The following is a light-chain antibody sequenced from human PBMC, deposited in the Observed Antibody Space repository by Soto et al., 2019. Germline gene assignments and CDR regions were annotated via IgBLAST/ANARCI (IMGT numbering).Light chain of an antibody. J-gene: IGKJ1*01. CDR2: LGS. Sequence: DVVMTQSPLSLPVTPGEPASISCRSSQSLLHTNGSNSLHWYLQKPGLSPQLLIYLGSNRASGVTDRFSGSGSGTDFTLKISRVEAEDVGVYYCMQALQTPSTFGLGTKVDIK. V-gene: IGKV2-28*01. CDR1: QSLLHTNGSNS. CDR3: MQALQTPST.